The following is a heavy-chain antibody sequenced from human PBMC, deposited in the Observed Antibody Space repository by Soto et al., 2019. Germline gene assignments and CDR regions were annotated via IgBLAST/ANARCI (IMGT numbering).Heavy chain of an antibody. D-gene: IGHD6-13*01. CDR1: GFTFGYYD. CDR3: GRDRSFIPY. CDR2: IRSTTYGGTT. Sequence: PGGSLILSCKASGFTFGYYDMSWFRQAPGKGLEWVGFIRSTTYGGTTEYAASVKGRFTISRDDSRSIAYLQMNSLTTEDTAVYYCGRDRSFIPYWGPGTLVTVSS. V-gene: IGHV3-49*03. J-gene: IGHJ4*02.